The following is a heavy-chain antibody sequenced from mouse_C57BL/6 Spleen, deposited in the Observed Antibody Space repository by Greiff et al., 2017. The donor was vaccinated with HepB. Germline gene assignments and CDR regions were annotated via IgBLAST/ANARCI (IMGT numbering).Heavy chain of an antibody. Sequence: VQLQQSGPELVKPGASVKISCKASGYAFSSSWMNWVKQRPGKGLEWIGRIYPGDGDTNYNGKFKGKATLTADKSSSTAYMQLSSLTSEDSAVYFGANQGDGYFDYWGQGTTVTVSS. CDR3: ANQGDGYFDY. V-gene: IGHV1-82*01. CDR1: GYAFSSSW. J-gene: IGHJ2*01. CDR2: IYPGDGDT. D-gene: IGHD2-3*01.